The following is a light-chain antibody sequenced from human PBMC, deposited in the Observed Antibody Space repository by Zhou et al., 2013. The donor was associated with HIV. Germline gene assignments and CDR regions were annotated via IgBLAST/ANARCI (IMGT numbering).Light chain of an antibody. J-gene: IGKJ4*01. V-gene: IGKV1-39*01. CDR1: QSINNY. Sequence: DIQMTQSPSSLSASVGDRVTMFCRPSQSINNYLNWYQQKLGKAPNLLIYAASTLQGGFPSRFSGSGSGTYFTLTIISLQPEDFATYYCQQSYSAPLTFGGGTRVEIK. CDR3: QQSYSAPLT. CDR2: AAS.